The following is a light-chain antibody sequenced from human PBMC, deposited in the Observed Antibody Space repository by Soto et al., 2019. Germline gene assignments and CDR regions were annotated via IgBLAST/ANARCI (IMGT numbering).Light chain of an antibody. Sequence: EIVLTQSAATLSLSPGERATLSCRASQSVSSSLAWYQQKPGQAPRLLIYDASTRATGIPARFSGSGSGTDFTLTISSLEPEDFAVYYCQQRSNWPPITFGPGTKVDIK. V-gene: IGKV3-11*01. CDR2: DAS. CDR1: QSVSSS. CDR3: QQRSNWPPIT. J-gene: IGKJ3*01.